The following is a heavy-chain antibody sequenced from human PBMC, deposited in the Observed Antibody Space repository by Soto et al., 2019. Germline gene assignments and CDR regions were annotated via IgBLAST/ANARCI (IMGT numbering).Heavy chain of an antibody. CDR3: ARGPPYSDSYLAH. CDR2: ISYDGNNK. J-gene: IGHJ4*02. D-gene: IGHD4-17*01. V-gene: IGHV3-30*03. CDR1: GFTFSAYA. Sequence: GGSLRLSCEVSGFTFSAYAMHWVRQAPGKGLQWLAVISYDGNNKYYADSVEGRFTISRDNSKNTVYLQMNSLRLEDTAVYYCARGPPYSDSYLAHWGQGTPVTVSS.